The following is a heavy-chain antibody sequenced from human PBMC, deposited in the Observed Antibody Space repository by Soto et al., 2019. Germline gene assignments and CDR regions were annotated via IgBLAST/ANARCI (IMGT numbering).Heavy chain of an antibody. D-gene: IGHD1-26*01. CDR2: VYHTGTT. Sequence: QVQLQESGPGLVKPSGTLSLTCAVSGGSIIGSNWWTWVRQPPGKGLEWIGQVYHTGTTNFNPSLKSRVIISVDKAKNQFSLKLNSVSAADTAVYYCARDRIVGATYYYYGMDVWGHGTTVTVSS. J-gene: IGHJ6*02. V-gene: IGHV4-4*02. CDR3: ARDRIVGATYYYYGMDV. CDR1: GGSIIGSNW.